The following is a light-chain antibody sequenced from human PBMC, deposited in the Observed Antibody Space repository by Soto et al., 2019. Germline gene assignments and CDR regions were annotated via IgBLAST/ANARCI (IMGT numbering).Light chain of an antibody. CDR2: GNS. CDR3: ATWDLTLSAGVL. V-gene: IGLV1-40*01. J-gene: IGLJ2*01. Sequence: QSVLTQPPSVSGAPGQRVTISCTGSSSNIGAGFDVHWYHQIAGTAPKLLIYGNSNRPSGVPDRFSGSKSGTSASLAINGLQAEDEADYYCATWDLTLSAGVLFGGGTKLTVL. CDR1: SSNIGAGFD.